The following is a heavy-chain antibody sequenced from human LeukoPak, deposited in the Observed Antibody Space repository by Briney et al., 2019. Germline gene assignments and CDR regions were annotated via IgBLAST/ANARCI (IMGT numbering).Heavy chain of an antibody. Sequence: GGSLRLSCAASGFTFSSYSMNWVRQAPGKGLEWVSSISSSSSYLYYADSVKGRFTISRDNAKNSLYLQMNSLRAEDTAVYYCARDLAYYDFWSGYSYYYGMDVWGQGTTVTVSS. D-gene: IGHD3-3*01. CDR1: GFTFSSYS. CDR3: ARDLAYYDFWSGYSYYYGMDV. J-gene: IGHJ6*02. V-gene: IGHV3-21*01. CDR2: ISSSSSYL.